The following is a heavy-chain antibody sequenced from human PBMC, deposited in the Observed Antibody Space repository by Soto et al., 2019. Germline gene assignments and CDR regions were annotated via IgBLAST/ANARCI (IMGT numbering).Heavy chain of an antibody. Sequence: SVKVSCKASGGTFSSYAISWVRQAPGQGLEWMGGIIPIFGTANYAQKFQGRVTITADESTSTAYMELSSLRSEDTAVYYCARSNWNEHYFDYCGQVTLVPLSA. CDR1: GGTFSSYA. J-gene: IGHJ4*02. D-gene: IGHD1-20*01. CDR3: ARSNWNEHYFDY. CDR2: IIPIFGTA. V-gene: IGHV1-69*13.